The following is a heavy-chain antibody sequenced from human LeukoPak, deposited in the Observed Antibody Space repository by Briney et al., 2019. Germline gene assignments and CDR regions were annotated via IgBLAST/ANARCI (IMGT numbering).Heavy chain of an antibody. CDR2: ISTSGDNT. V-gene: IGHV3-23*01. D-gene: IGHD6-13*01. Sequence: PGGSLRLSCVASGFTFSSYGMSWVRQAPGKGLEWVSGISTSGDNTHYADSVKGRFTIPRDNSKNTLYLQMNSLRAEDTAIYYCSKDHSSNWLSYFDSRGQGTLVTVSS. CDR3: SKDHSSNWLSYFDS. J-gene: IGHJ4*02. CDR1: GFTFSSYG.